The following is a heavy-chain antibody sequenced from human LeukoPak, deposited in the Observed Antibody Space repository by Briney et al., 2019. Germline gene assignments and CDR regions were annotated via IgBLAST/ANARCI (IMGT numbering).Heavy chain of an antibody. CDR1: GFTFSSYA. J-gene: IGHJ5*02. CDR3: AKLAQYQLLKDWFDP. Sequence: GGSLRLSCAASGFTFSSYAMSWVRQAPGKGLEWVSAISGSGGSTYYADSVKGRFTISRDNSKNTLHLQMNSLRAEDTAVYYCAKLAQYQLLKDWFDPWGQGTLVTVSS. CDR2: ISGSGGST. D-gene: IGHD2-2*01. V-gene: IGHV3-23*01.